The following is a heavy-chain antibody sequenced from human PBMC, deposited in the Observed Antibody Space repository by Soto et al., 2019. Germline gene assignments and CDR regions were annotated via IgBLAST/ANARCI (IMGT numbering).Heavy chain of an antibody. CDR1: GGSFSGYY. D-gene: IGHD5-12*01. J-gene: IGHJ5*02. CDR3: ARGRPGVATTWGRQNWFDP. Sequence: PSETLSLTCAVYGGSFSGYYWSWIRQPPGKGLEWIGEINHSGSTNYNPSLKSRVTISVDTSKNQFSLKLSSVTAADTAVYYCARGRPGVATTWGRQNWFDPWGQGTLVTVSS. V-gene: IGHV4-34*01. CDR2: INHSGST.